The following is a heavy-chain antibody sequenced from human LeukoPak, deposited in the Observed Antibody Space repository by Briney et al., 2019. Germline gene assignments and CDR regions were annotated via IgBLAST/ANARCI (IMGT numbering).Heavy chain of an antibody. CDR1: GGSISSGGYY. CDR2: IYYSGST. Sequence: PSETLSLTCTVSGGSISSGGYYWSWIRQHPGKGLEWIGYIYYSGSTYYNPSLKSRVTISVDTSKNQFSLKLSSVTAADTAVYYCARDWTRFNYDRRAYSDAFDIWGQGTMVTVSS. CDR3: ARDWTRFNYDRRAYSDAFDI. J-gene: IGHJ3*02. V-gene: IGHV4-31*03. D-gene: IGHD3-22*01.